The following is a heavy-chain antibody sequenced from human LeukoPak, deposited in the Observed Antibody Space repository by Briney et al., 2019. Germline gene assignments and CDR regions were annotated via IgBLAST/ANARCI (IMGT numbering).Heavy chain of an antibody. CDR3: ARAAIAAATPWFDP. Sequence: SETLSLTCTVSGGSISSSGYYWGWIRQPPGKGLEWIGSIYYSGSTYYNPSLKSRVTISVDTSKNQFSLKLSSVTAADTAVYYCARAAIAAATPWFDPWGQGTLVTVSS. CDR2: IYYSGST. J-gene: IGHJ5*02. V-gene: IGHV4-39*07. D-gene: IGHD6-13*01. CDR1: GGSISSSGYY.